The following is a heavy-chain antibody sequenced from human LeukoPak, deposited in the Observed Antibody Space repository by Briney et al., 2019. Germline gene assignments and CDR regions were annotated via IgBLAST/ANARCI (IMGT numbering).Heavy chain of an antibody. CDR3: ARGVVIPYYYYYYMDV. D-gene: IGHD3-3*01. CDR2: IKQDGSEK. CDR1: GFTFSSYS. J-gene: IGHJ6*03. V-gene: IGHV3-7*01. Sequence: GGSLRLSCAASGFTFSSYSMSWVRQAPGKGLEWVANIKQDGSEKYYVDSVKGRFTISRDNAKNSLYLQMNSLRAEDTAVYYCARGVVIPYYYYYYMDVWGKGTTVTVSS.